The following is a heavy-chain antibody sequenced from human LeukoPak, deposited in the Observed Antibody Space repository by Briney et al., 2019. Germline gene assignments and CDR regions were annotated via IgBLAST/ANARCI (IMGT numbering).Heavy chain of an antibody. V-gene: IGHV5-10-1*01. CDR1: GYNFTNYR. Sequence: GEAPKISCKGSGYNFTNYRISWLRQMPGKGLEWMGTIDPSDSYNNYSPSFQGHVTISADKSISTAYLQWSSLKASDTAMYYCARAYSRSRFDYWGQGTLVTVSS. CDR3: ARAYSRSRFDY. J-gene: IGHJ4*02. CDR2: IDPSDSYN. D-gene: IGHD6-6*01.